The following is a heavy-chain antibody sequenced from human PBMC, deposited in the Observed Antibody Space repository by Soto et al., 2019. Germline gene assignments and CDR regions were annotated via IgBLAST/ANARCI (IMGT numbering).Heavy chain of an antibody. D-gene: IGHD3-10*01. CDR1: GFTFSSYG. CDR2: IWYDGSNK. J-gene: IGHJ4*02. Sequence: QVQLVESGGGVVQPGRSLRLSCAVSGFTFSSYGMHWVRQAPGKGLEWVAVIWYDGSNKYYADSVKGRFTISRDNSKNTLYLQMNSLRAEDTAVYYCARDADVLLWFGEPPDYWGQGTLVTVSS. CDR3: ARDADVLLWFGEPPDY. V-gene: IGHV3-33*01.